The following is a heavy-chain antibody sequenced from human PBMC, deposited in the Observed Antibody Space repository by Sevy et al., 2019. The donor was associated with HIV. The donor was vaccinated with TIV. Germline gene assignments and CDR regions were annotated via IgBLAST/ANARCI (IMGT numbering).Heavy chain of an antibody. CDR2: INPHNGDT. CDR3: ARAYCSGGRCYSLAY. J-gene: IGHJ4*02. CDR1: GYTFTNYR. Sequence: ASVKVSCKTSGYTFTNYRIFWVRQAPGQGPESMGWINPHNGDTRYAQKFQGRVTLITDTSTTTAYMELRSLRSDDSALYYCARAYCSGGRCYSLAYWGQGTLVTVSS. V-gene: IGHV1-18*01. D-gene: IGHD2-15*01.